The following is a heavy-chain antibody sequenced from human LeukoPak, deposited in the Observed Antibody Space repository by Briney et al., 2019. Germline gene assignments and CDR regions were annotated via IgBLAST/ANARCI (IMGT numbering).Heavy chain of an antibody. Sequence: SETLSLTCAVYGGSFSGYYWSWIRQPPGKGLEWIGEINHSGSTNYNPSLKSRVTISVDTSKNQFSLKLSSVTAAATAVYYCARFSSGWYGWFDPWGQRTLVTVSS. CDR2: INHSGST. D-gene: IGHD6-19*01. CDR1: GGSFSGYY. J-gene: IGHJ5*02. V-gene: IGHV4-34*01. CDR3: ARFSSGWYGWFDP.